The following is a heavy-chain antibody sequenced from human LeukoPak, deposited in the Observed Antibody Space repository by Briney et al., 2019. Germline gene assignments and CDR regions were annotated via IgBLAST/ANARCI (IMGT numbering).Heavy chain of an antibody. D-gene: IGHD3-22*01. CDR2: IYYSGST. J-gene: IGHJ4*02. CDR1: GGSISSFS. CDR3: AGLLPHYYDSSGFDY. Sequence: SETLSLTCTVSGGSISSFSWSWIRQPPGKGLEWIGSIYYSGSTNYNPSLKSRVTMSVDTSKNQFSLKLSSVTAADTALYYCAGLLPHYYDSSGFDYWGQGTLVTVSS. V-gene: IGHV4-59*08.